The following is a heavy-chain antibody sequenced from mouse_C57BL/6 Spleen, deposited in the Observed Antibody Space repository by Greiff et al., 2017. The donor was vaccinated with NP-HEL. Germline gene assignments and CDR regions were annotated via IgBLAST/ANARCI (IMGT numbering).Heavy chain of an antibody. CDR2: ISDGGSYT. D-gene: IGHD2-2*01. CDR3: ERRGELVAWLAY. CDR1: GFTFSSYA. Sequence: EVQLVESGGGLVKPGGSLKLSCAASGFTFSSYAMSWVRQTPEKRLEWVATISDGGSYTYYPDNVKGRFTISRDNAKNNLYLQMSQLKSEDTAMYYCERRGELVAWLAYWGQGTLVTVSA. J-gene: IGHJ3*01. V-gene: IGHV5-4*01.